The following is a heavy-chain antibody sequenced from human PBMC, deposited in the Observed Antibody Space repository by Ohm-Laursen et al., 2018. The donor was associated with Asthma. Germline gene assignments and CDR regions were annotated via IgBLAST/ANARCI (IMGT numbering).Heavy chain of an antibody. Sequence: TLSLTCTVSGGSISSGDSYWSWLRQPPGKGLEWIGYIYYSGTTYYNPSLKSRVTISVDTSKNQFSPRLSSVTAADTAVYYCARVFLWFGDPQRVDVWGQGTSVTVSS. CDR3: ARVFLWFGDPQRVDV. CDR2: IYYSGTT. CDR1: GGSISSGDSY. V-gene: IGHV4-30-4*01. D-gene: IGHD3-10*01. J-gene: IGHJ6*02.